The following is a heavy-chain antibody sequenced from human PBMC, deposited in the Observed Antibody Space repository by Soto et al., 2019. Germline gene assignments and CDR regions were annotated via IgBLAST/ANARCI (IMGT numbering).Heavy chain of an antibody. CDR3: ARLGNWNYIGN. Sequence: GEYLKISCKGSRYRFTSYWIGWVRQMPGKGLEWMGIIYPGDSDTRYSPSFQGQVTISADKSISTAYLQWSSLKASDTAMYYCARLGNWNYIGNWGQGTLVTVSS. CDR2: IYPGDSDT. CDR1: RYRFTSYW. D-gene: IGHD1-7*01. J-gene: IGHJ4*02. V-gene: IGHV5-51*01.